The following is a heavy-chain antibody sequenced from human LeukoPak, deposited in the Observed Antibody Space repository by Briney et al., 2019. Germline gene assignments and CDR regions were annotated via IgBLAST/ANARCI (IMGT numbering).Heavy chain of an antibody. J-gene: IGHJ4*02. D-gene: IGHD3-22*01. Sequence: GGSLRLSCAASGFTFSACSMNWVRQAPGKGLEWVSFISGGGGTIYYADPVKGRFTISRDNAKNSLHLQMDSLRVEDTAVYYCARNQEIDYYDSSGFYWGVEYWGQGTLVTVSS. CDR2: ISGGGGTI. CDR3: ARNQEIDYYDSSGFYWGVEY. CDR1: GFTFSACS. V-gene: IGHV3-48*01.